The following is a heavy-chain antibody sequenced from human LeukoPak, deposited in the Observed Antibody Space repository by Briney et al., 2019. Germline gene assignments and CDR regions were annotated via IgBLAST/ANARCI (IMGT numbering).Heavy chain of an antibody. CDR1: GGTFSSYA. CDR3: ARAGIEMTLVSPRADY. V-gene: IGHV1-69*13. CDR2: IIPIFGTA. J-gene: IGHJ4*02. Sequence: SVKVSCKASGGTFSSYAISWVRQAPGQGLEWMGGIIPIFGTANYAQKFQGRVTITADESTSTAYMELSSLRSEDTAVYYCARAGIEMTLVSPRADYWGQGTVVTVSS. D-gene: IGHD5-24*01.